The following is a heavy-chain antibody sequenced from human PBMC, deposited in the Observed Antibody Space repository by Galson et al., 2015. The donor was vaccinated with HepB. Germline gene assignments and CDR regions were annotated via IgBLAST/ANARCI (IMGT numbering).Heavy chain of an antibody. J-gene: IGHJ4*02. CDR2: IRYDGNNE. D-gene: IGHD5-12*01. V-gene: IGHV3-30*02. CDR1: GFIFSSYG. CDR3: ARGTYSGYDGPRD. Sequence: LILSCAASGFIFSSYGMHWVRQAPGKGLEWVAFIRYDGNNEYYADSVKGRFTISRDDSKSRLSLQMNRLTTEDTALYYCARGTYSGYDGPRDWGQGTLVTVSS.